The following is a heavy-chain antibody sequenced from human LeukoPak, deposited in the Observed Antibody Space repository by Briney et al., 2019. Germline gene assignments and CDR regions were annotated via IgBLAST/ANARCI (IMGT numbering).Heavy chain of an antibody. D-gene: IGHD6-13*01. V-gene: IGHV3-43*02. CDR2: ISGDGGTT. Sequence: GGSLRLSCAVSGFTFSTYAMSWVRQAPGKGLEWVSLISGDGGTTHYADSVKGRFTISRDNSKISLYLQMSSLTTEDTALYYCAKDIAAGRSSGNYNFDKWGQGTLVTVSS. CDR1: GFTFSTYA. J-gene: IGHJ4*02. CDR3: AKDIAAGRSSGNYNFDK.